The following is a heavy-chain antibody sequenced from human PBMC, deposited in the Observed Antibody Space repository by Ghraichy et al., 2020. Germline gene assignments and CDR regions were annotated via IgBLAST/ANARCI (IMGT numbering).Heavy chain of an antibody. CDR1: GFTFSSYA. Sequence: LSLTCAASGFTFSSYAMSWVRQAPGKGLEWVSAISGSGGSTYYADSVKGRFTISRDNSKNTLYLQMNSLRAEDTAVYYCAKNYDFWSGPAWFDPWGQGTLVTVSS. D-gene: IGHD3-3*01. V-gene: IGHV3-23*01. CDR3: AKNYDFWSGPAWFDP. CDR2: ISGSGGST. J-gene: IGHJ5*02.